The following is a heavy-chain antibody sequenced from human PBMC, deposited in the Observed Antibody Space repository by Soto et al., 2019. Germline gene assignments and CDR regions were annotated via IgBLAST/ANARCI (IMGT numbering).Heavy chain of an antibody. CDR2: LGSGTRGT. CDR1: GFAFSNFA. CDR3: AAPRAAVPHTRYFDP. J-gene: IGHJ5*02. D-gene: IGHD3-16*02. V-gene: IGHV3-23*01. Sequence: EAQLLESGGGLVQPGGTLRLSCAASGFAFSNFAMSWVRQAPGKGLEWVSALGSGTRGTHYAESVEDWFTISRDDSKNTLYWQLNSLTAGDTDVYYCAAPRAAVPHTRYFDPWGQGTPVTVSP.